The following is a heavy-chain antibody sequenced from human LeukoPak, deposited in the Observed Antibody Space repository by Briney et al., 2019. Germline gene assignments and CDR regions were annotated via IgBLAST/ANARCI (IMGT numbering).Heavy chain of an antibody. J-gene: IGHJ4*02. D-gene: IGHD6-19*01. Sequence: GGSLRLSCAASGFTFSHYSMNWVRQAPGKGLEWVSYISSSSTIIYYADSVKGRFTISRDNAKNSLYLQMNSLRDEGTAVYYCARWFTSGRGFFDYWGQGTLVTVSS. CDR1: GFTFSHYS. CDR2: ISSSSTII. V-gene: IGHV3-48*02. CDR3: ARWFTSGRGFFDY.